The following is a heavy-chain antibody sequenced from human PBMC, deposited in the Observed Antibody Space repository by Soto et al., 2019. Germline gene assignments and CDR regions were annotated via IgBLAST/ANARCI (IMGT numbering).Heavy chain of an antibody. CDR1: GYSFTSYA. V-gene: IGHV1-3*05. D-gene: IGHD6-19*01. J-gene: IGHJ4*02. CDR3: ARAVAVPASCDY. Sequence: QVQLVQSGAEEKKPGASVKVSCKASGYSFTSYAMHWVRQAPGQRLEWMGWINAGNGNTKYSQKFQGRVTITRDTSASTAYMELSSLRSEDMAMYYCARAVAVPASCDYWGQGTLVTVSS. CDR2: INAGNGNT.